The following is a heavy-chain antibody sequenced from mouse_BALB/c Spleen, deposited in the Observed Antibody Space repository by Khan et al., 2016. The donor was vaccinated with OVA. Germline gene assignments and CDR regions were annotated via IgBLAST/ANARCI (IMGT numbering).Heavy chain of an antibody. D-gene: IGHD4-1*01. CDR2: INPDNDGI. Sequence: VQLQQSGPDLVKPGASVKMSCKASGYTFTNYVIHWVKQKPGQGLEWIGYINPDNDGIRFNEKFKGKAALTSDKSSSTANLELSSLTSEDSSFSYCASDASNWAFSFASWGHGTLVSLSA. CDR3: ASDASNWAFSFAS. CDR1: GYTFTNYV. J-gene: IGHJ3*01. V-gene: IGHV1S136*01.